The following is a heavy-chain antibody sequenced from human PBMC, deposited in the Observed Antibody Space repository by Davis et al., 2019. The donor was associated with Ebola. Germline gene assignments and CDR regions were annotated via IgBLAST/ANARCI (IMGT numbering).Heavy chain of an antibody. CDR2: ISWNSGSI. J-gene: IGHJ1*01. Sequence: GGSLRLSCAASGFTFDDYAMHWVRQATGKGLEWVSGISWNSGSIGYEDSVKGRFTISRDNAKNSLYVQMNSLRAEDTALYYCAKSLSEWGQVTLVTVSS. V-gene: IGHV3-9*01. D-gene: IGHD3-16*02. CDR3: AKSLSE. CDR1: GFTFDDYA.